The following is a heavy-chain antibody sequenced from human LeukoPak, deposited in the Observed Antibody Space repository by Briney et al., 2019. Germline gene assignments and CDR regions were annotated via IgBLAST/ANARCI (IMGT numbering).Heavy chain of an antibody. V-gene: IGHV5-51*01. CDR2: IYPGDSET. D-gene: IGHD3-3*01. Sequence: GESLKISCRGSGYSFSSYWIAWVRQMPGKGLEWMGIIYPGDSETRYSPSFQGQVTISADKSISTAYLQWSSLKASDTAMYYCARSPEFWSGYPLLYYFDYWGQGTLVTVSS. CDR3: ARSPEFWSGYPLLYYFDY. CDR1: GYSFSSYW. J-gene: IGHJ4*02.